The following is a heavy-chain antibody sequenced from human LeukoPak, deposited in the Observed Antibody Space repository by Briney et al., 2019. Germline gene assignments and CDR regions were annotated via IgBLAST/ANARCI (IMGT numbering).Heavy chain of an antibody. D-gene: IGHD3-10*01. CDR1: GYTFTDYY. CDR3: ARAIDGSGSYYYY. V-gene: IGHV1-2*02. J-gene: IGHJ4*02. CDR2: INPNSGGT. Sequence: ASVKVSCKASGYTFTDYYMHWVRQAPGQGLEWMGWINPNSGGTNYAQKFQGRVTMTRDTSISTAYMELSRLRSDDTAVYYCARAIDGSGSYYYYWGQGTLVTVSS.